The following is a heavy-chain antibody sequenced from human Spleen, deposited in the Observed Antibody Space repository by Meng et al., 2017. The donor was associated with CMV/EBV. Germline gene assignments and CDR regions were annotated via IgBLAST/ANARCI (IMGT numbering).Heavy chain of an antibody. J-gene: IGHJ6*02. D-gene: IGHD6-6*01. CDR1: GFLFPSYN. V-gene: IGHV3-21*01. CDR3: ARFPSARPRLFSFSFLSLDEHYGMDV. Sequence: GESLKISCAASGFLFPSYNMNWVRQAPGKGLEWVSSISSSSDYIYYADSVKGRFTISRDNAKESLYLQMNSLRAEDTAVYYCARFPSARPRLFSFSFLSLDEHYGMDVWGQGTTVTVSS. CDR2: ISSSSDYI.